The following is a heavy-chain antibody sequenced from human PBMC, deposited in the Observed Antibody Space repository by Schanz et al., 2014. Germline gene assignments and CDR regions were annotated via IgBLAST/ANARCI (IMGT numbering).Heavy chain of an antibody. Sequence: EVQLLESGGGLIQPGGSLRLSCAASGFIFGSSVMAWVRQAPGKGLEWVANIKKDGSEKYYVDSVKGRFTISRDNAKNSLFLQMNSLRPEDTAVYYCARGRVLESWGQGTLVTGSS. CDR1: GFIFGSSV. V-gene: IGHV3-7*01. CDR2: IKKDGSEK. D-gene: IGHD1-1*01. CDR3: ARGRVLES. J-gene: IGHJ5*02.